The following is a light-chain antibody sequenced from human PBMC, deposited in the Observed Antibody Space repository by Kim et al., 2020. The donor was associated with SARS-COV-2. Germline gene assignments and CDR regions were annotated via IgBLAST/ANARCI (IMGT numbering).Light chain of an antibody. V-gene: IGLV2-11*01. CDR3: CSYAGSYTNYV. CDR2: DVT. J-gene: IGLJ1*01. CDR1: SSDVGGYNY. Sequence: QSVTISCTGTSSDVGGYNYVSWYQQHPGKAPKLMIYDVTKRPSGVPDRISGSKSGNTASLTISGLQAEDEADYYCCSYAGSYTNYVFGTGTKVTVL.